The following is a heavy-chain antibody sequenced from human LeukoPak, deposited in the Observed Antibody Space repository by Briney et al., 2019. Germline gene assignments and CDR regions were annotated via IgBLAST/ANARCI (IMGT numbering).Heavy chain of an antibody. J-gene: IGHJ5*02. Sequence: GGSLRLSCAASGFTFSAFAMTWVRQAPGKAPEWVSSITGGANSVFYADSVKGRFTFSRDNSKNTLYLQMNSLRAEDTAVYYCAKGAAAGKVDWFDLWGQGTLVTVSS. V-gene: IGHV3-23*01. CDR1: GFTFSAFA. CDR3: AKGAAAGKVDWFDL. D-gene: IGHD6-13*01. CDR2: ITGGANSV.